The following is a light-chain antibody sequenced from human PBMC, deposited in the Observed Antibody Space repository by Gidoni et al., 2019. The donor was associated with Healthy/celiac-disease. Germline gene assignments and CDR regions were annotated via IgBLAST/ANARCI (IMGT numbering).Light chain of an antibody. CDR2: AAS. CDR1: QSISSY. J-gene: IGKJ1*01. Sequence: DIQLTHSPSSLSASVGDRVTITCRASQSISSYLNWYQQKPGKAPKLLIYAASSLQSGVPSRFSGSGSGTDFTLTISSLQPEDFATYYCQQSNSNPETFGQGTKVEIK. V-gene: IGKV1-39*01. CDR3: QQSNSNPET.